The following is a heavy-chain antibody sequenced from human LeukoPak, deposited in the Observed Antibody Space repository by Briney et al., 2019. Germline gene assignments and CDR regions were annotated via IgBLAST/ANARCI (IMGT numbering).Heavy chain of an antibody. Sequence: PGVSLRLSCAASGFTFSSYAMSWVRQAPGKGLEWVSAISGSGGSTYYADSVKGRFTISRDNSKNTLYLQMNSLRAEDTAVYYCAKDLTVVVPAALDAFDIWGQGTMVTVSS. D-gene: IGHD2-2*01. CDR2: ISGSGGST. V-gene: IGHV3-23*01. CDR3: AKDLTVVVPAALDAFDI. J-gene: IGHJ3*02. CDR1: GFTFSSYA.